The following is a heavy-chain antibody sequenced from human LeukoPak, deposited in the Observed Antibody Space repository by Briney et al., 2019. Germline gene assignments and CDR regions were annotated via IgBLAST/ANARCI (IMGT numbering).Heavy chain of an antibody. V-gene: IGHV4-34*01. Sequence: PSETLSLTCAVYGGSFSGHYWSWIRQPPGKGLEWIGEINHSGATNYNPSLKSRVTISVGTSKDQFSLKLSSVTAADTAVYYCARGGVSVIPAAPTHYGMDVWGQGTTVTVSS. J-gene: IGHJ6*02. CDR1: GGSFSGHY. CDR3: ARGGVSVIPAAPTHYGMDV. D-gene: IGHD2-2*01. CDR2: INHSGAT.